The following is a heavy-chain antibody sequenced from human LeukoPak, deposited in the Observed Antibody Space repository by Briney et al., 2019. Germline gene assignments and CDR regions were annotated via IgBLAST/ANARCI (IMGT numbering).Heavy chain of an antibody. J-gene: IGHJ4*02. CDR2: ITGSSSAM. Sequence: PGGSLRLSCAASGFTFSSSNMHWVRQAPGKGLEWVSYITGSSSAMYYADSVKGRFTISRDNAKDSLFLQMNGLRAEDTAVYYCASDVVGGTTNYWGQGTLVTVPS. CDR1: GFTFSSSN. V-gene: IGHV3-48*01. CDR3: ASDVVGGTTNY. D-gene: IGHD1-26*01.